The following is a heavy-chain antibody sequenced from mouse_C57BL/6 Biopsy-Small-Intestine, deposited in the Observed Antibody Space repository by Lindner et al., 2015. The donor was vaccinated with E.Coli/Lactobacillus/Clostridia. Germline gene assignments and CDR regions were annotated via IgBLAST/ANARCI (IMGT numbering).Heavy chain of an antibody. CDR3: ARSYYGNYVGAMDY. J-gene: IGHJ4*01. CDR2: INPYNGGT. CDR1: GYTFTDYY. Sequence: VQLQESGPVLVKPGASVKMSCKASGYTFTDYYMNWVKQSHGKSLEWIGVINPYNGGTSYNQKFKGKATLTVDKSSSTAYMKLNSLTSEDSAVYYCARSYYGNYVGAMDYWGQGTSVTVSS. D-gene: IGHD2-10*01. V-gene: IGHV1-19*01.